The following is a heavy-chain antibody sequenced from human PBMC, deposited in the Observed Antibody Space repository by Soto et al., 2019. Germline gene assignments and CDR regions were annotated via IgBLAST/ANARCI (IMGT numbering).Heavy chain of an antibody. CDR3: ARGGLGSGWYHFDS. Sequence: QVQLVESGGGVVQPGRSLRLSCAASGFTFSNFPIHWVRQPPGKGLEWVAVISYDRSDEYYADSVKGRFTISRDNSKNTLYLQMNGLRPEDTAVYYCARGGLGSGWYHFDSWGQGTLVTVSS. J-gene: IGHJ4*02. D-gene: IGHD6-19*01. CDR1: GFTFSNFP. CDR2: ISYDRSDE. V-gene: IGHV3-30-3*01.